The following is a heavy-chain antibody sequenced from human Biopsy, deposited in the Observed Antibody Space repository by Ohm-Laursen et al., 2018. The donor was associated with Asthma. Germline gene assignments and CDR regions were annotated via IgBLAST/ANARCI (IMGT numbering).Heavy chain of an antibody. CDR3: ARCQVGYSSGWSLLLKKIYYSGMDV. D-gene: IGHD6-19*01. CDR1: GCTFSNFA. J-gene: IGHJ6*02. Sequence: SSVKVSCKTPGCTFSNFAISWVRQAPGQGLEWLGGIMTVFGTTKYAQKFQGRVTITADESTSTAYMEVTSLRSEDTAIYYCARCQVGYSSGWSLLLKKIYYSGMDVWGQGTAVTVSS. V-gene: IGHV1-69*01. CDR2: IMTVFGTT.